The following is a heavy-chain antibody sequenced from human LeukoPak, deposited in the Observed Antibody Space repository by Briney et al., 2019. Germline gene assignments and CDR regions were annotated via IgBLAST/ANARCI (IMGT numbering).Heavy chain of an antibody. CDR3: ARSDIDGMDV. Sequence: GGSLRLSCAASGFTFSSYSMNWVRQAPGKGLEWVSYISSSSSTIYYADSVRGRFTISRDNAKNSLYLQMNSLRAEDTAVYYCARSDIDGMDVWGQGTTVTVSS. V-gene: IGHV3-48*04. J-gene: IGHJ6*02. CDR2: ISSSSSTI. D-gene: IGHD5-12*01. CDR1: GFTFSSYS.